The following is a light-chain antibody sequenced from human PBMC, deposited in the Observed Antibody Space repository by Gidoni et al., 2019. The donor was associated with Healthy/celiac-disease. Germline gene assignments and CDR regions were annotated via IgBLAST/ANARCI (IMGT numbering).Light chain of an antibody. CDR1: QSISSY. CDR3: QQSYSTPRT. Sequence: DIQMIRTPYSLSASVGDRVTITCRASQSISSYLNWYQQKPGKAPKLLIYAASSLQSGVPSRFSGSGSGTDFTLTISSLQPEDFATYYCQQSYSTPRTFGQGTKLEIK. J-gene: IGKJ2*01. CDR2: AAS. V-gene: IGKV1-39*01.